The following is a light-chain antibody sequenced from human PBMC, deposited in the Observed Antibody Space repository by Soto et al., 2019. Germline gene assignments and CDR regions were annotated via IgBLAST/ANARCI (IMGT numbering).Light chain of an antibody. V-gene: IGKV3-11*01. J-gene: IGKJ2*01. Sequence: EIVLTQSPATLSLSPGERATLSCRASQSVSSYLAWYQQKPGQAPRLLIYDASNRATGIPSRFSGSGSGTDFTLTISSLEPEYFAVYYCQQRSNWPHTFGQGTKLEIK. CDR3: QQRSNWPHT. CDR2: DAS. CDR1: QSVSSY.